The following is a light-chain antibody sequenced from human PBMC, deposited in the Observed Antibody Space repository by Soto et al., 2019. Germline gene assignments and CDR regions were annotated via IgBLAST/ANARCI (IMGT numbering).Light chain of an antibody. V-gene: IGKV1-39*01. CDR2: AAS. J-gene: IGKJ4*01. CDR1: QSMSSY. CDR3: QRSYSTPLS. Sequence: EMQMTQSASSLSASVGDSVTITCRASQSMSSYLNWYQQKPAKAPKLMIYAASSLQSGVPSRFSGSGSGTDFTRTISSLQPEDVATYYCQRSYSTPLSFGGGNKGEIK.